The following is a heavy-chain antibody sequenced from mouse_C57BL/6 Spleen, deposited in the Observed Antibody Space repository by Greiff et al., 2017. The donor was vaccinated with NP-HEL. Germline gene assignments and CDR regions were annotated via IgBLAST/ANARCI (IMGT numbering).Heavy chain of an antibody. V-gene: IGHV5-16*01. CDR3: ARDDYYGSSLDY. J-gene: IGHJ2*01. D-gene: IGHD1-1*01. CDR2: INYDGSST. CDR1: GFTFSDYY. Sequence: EVQLQESEGGLVQPGSSMKLSCTASGFTFSDYYMAWVRQVPEKGLEWVANINYDGSSTYYLDSLKSRFIISRDNAKNILYLQMSSLKSEDTATYYCARDDYYGSSLDYWGQGTTLTVSS.